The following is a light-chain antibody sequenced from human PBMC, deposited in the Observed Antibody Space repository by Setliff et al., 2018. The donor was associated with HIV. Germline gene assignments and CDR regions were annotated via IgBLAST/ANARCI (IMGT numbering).Light chain of an antibody. Sequence: PASVSGSPGQSITISCTGVTSDIDGYDYITWYQQYPGKAPKLVIFEVSNRPSGVPDRFSGSKSGNTASLTISGLQSDDEADYYCNSYSRTTDYVFGTGTKVTVL. V-gene: IGLV2-14*03. CDR2: EVS. CDR1: TSDIDGYDY. J-gene: IGLJ1*01. CDR3: NSYSRTTDYV.